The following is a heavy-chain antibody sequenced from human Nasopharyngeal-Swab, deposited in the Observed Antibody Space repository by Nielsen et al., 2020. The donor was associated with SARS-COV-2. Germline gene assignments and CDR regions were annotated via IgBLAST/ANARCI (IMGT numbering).Heavy chain of an antibody. Sequence: ASVISCKVSGYTLTELSMHWVRQAPGKGLEWMGGFDPEDGETIYAQKFQGRVTMTEDTSTDTAYMELSSLRSEDTAVYYCATGPPVAGHNWFDPWGQGTLVTVSS. V-gene: IGHV1-24*01. J-gene: IGHJ5*02. D-gene: IGHD6-19*01. CDR3: ATGPPVAGHNWFDP. CDR2: FDPEDGET. CDR1: GYTLTELS.